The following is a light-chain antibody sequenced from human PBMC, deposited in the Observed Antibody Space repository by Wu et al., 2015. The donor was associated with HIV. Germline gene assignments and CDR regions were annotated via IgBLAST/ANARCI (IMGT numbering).Light chain of an antibody. CDR1: QSISTY. Sequence: DIQMTQSPSSLSTPVGDRVTITCRASQSISTYLHWYQQKPGKAPKLLIYAASNLKSGVPSRFSGSGYETDFTLTINGLQPEDFATYYCQQSSSALITFGQGTRLDIK. CDR2: AAS. V-gene: IGKV1-39*01. J-gene: IGKJ5*01. CDR3: QQSSSALIT.